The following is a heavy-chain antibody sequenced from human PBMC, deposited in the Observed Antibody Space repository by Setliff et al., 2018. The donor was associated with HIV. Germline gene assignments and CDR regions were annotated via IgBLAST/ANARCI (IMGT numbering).Heavy chain of an antibody. CDR3: ATRPRIAARPSDY. J-gene: IGHJ4*02. D-gene: IGHD6-6*01. V-gene: IGHV4-31*03. CDR1: GVSVGSGDYY. CDR2: IFHSGDT. Sequence: SETLSLTCSVSGVSVGSGDYYWHWIRQHPEKALEWIGYIFHSGDTYYNPSLKSRISMSVDTSKNQFSLGLTSLTAADTAVYYCATRPRIAARPSDYWGQGMLVTVSS.